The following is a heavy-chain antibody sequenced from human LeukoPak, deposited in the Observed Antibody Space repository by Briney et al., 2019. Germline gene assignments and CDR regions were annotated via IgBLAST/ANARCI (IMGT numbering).Heavy chain of an antibody. CDR1: GGTFSSYA. J-gene: IGHJ5*02. V-gene: IGHV1-69*05. CDR3: ASQPAAGMNWFDP. CDR2: IITIFATA. Sequence: SVKVSCQASGGTFSSYAISWVRQAPGQGLEWMGGIITIFATANYAQKFQGRVTITTDESTSTAYMELSSLRSEHTAVYYCASQPAAGMNWFDPWGQGTLVTVSS. D-gene: IGHD6-13*01.